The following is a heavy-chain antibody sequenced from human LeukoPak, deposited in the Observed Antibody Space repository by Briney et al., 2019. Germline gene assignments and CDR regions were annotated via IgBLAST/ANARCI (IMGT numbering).Heavy chain of an antibody. Sequence: PSETLSLTCTVSGGSISSSSYYWGWIRQPPGKGLEWIGSIYYSGSTYYNPSLKSRVTISVDTSRNQFSLKLSSVTAADTAVYYCAREYSGSYYISWFDPWGQGTLVTVSS. V-gene: IGHV4-39*07. CDR1: GGSISSSSYY. CDR2: IYYSGST. D-gene: IGHD1-26*01. CDR3: AREYSGSYYISWFDP. J-gene: IGHJ5*02.